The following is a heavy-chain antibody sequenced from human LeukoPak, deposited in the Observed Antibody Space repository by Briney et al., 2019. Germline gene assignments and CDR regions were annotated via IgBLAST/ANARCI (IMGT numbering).Heavy chain of an antibody. J-gene: IGHJ4*02. CDR2: IYYSGST. Sequence: SETLSLTCTVSGGSISSYYWSWIRQPPGKGLEWIGYIYYSGSTNYNPSLKSRVTISVDTSKNQFSLKLSSVTAADTAVYYCARAYNWNDYFDYWGQGTLVTVSS. CDR1: GGSISSYY. V-gene: IGHV4-59*01. D-gene: IGHD1-20*01. CDR3: ARAYNWNDYFDY.